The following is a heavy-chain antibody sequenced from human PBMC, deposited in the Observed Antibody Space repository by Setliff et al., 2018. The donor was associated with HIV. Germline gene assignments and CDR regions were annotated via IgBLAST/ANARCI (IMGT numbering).Heavy chain of an antibody. CDR2: IFTSGST. V-gene: IGHV4-61*09. CDR3: ARMRLDGGYSYDY. D-gene: IGHD5-12*01. J-gene: IGHJ4*02. CDR1: GGSISSGSYY. Sequence: SETLSLTCTVSGGSISSGSYYWSWIRQPAGKGLDWVGHIFTSGSTNYNPSLKSRVTISVDTSKDLFSLKLSSVTAADTGVYYCARMRLDGGYSYDYWGQGTLVTVSS.